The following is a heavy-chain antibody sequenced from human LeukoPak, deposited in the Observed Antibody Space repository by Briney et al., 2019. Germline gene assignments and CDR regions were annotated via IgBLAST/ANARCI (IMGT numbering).Heavy chain of an antibody. CDR2: ISGYNGNT. V-gene: IGHV1-18*01. CDR1: GYTFTSYG. CDR3: ARSFLDVDALDY. J-gene: IGHJ4*02. D-gene: IGHD5-12*01. Sequence: ASLKVSCKASGYTFTSYGISWVRQAPGQGLEWMGWISGYNGNTNYAQKLQGRVTMTTDTSTSTAYMELRSLRSDDTAVYYCARSFLDVDALDYWGQGTLVTVSS.